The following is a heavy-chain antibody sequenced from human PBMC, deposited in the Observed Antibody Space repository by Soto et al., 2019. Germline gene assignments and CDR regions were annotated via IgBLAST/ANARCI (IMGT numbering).Heavy chain of an antibody. CDR3: AKSRGYSYGFPFDY. V-gene: IGHV3-64*04. Sequence: GGSLRLSCSASGFTFSSYAMHWVRQAPGKGLEYVSAISGNGITTYYADSVKGRFTVSRDTSKNTLYLQMNSLRAEDTAVYYCAKSRGYSYGFPFDYWGQGTLVTVSS. D-gene: IGHD5-18*01. CDR2: ISGNGITT. J-gene: IGHJ4*02. CDR1: GFTFSSYA.